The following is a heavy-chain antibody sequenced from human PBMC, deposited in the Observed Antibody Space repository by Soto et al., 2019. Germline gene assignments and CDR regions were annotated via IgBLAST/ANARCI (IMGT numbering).Heavy chain of an antibody. V-gene: IGHV3-11*01. CDR2: ISSGGDTT. J-gene: IGHJ4*02. D-gene: IGHD6-19*01. Sequence: GGSLRLSCAASGFTFSDYYMSWIRQAPGKGLEWVSYISSGGDTTYYADSVKGRFTISRDNAKNSLSLQMNSLRAEDTAVYYCARGGFLAVDALDYWGQGTLVTVSS. CDR1: GFTFSDYY. CDR3: ARGGFLAVDALDY.